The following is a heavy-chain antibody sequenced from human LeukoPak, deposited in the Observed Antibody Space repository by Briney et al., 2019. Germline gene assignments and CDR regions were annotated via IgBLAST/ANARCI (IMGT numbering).Heavy chain of an antibody. D-gene: IGHD2-21*02. CDR2: INRRGHT. J-gene: IGHJ4*02. CDR1: GFTFDRFT. Sequence: GGSLRLSCAASGFTFDRFTIHWVRQAPGKGLEWVSLINRRGHTLYEDSVKGRLTISRDNSRNSVFLQMNSLRPEDTALYHCAKEVDCPSDCLFFHSWGQGTLVTVSS. CDR3: AKEVDCPSDCLFFHS. V-gene: IGHV3-43*01.